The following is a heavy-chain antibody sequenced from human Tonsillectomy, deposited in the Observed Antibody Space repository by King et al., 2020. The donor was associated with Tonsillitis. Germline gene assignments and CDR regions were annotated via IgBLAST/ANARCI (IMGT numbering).Heavy chain of an antibody. D-gene: IGHD3-16*02. CDR1: GFTFSSYG. J-gene: IGHJ4*01. Sequence: VQLVESGGGVVQPGRSLRLSCAASGFTFSSYGMHWVRQAPGKGLEWVALVSFDGSNRYYADPVKGRFTISRDYSKNSLYLQMNSLRAEDTAVYYCAKARITVTVEVVIAPFDYWGHGTLVTVSS. CDR3: AKARITVTVEVVIAPFDY. V-gene: IGHV3-30*18. CDR2: VSFDGSNR.